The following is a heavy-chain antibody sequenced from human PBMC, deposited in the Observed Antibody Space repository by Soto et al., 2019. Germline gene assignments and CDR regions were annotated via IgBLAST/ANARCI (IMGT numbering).Heavy chain of an antibody. D-gene: IGHD1-7*01. CDR1: GFSLSTSGVG. V-gene: IGHV2-5*02. CDR3: AHRRNGVSQWNYGDFDY. J-gene: IGHJ4*02. CDR2: IYWDDDK. Sequence: QITLKESGPTLVKPTQTLTLTCTFSGFSLSTSGVGVGWIRQPPGKALEGLVIIYWDDDKRYSPSLRGRLTITKDTSKNQVVLTMTNVDPEDTATYFCAHRRNGVSQWNYGDFDYWGQGTLVTVSS.